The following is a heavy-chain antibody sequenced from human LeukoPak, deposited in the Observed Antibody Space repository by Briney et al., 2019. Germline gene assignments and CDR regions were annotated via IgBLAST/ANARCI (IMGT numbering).Heavy chain of an antibody. CDR2: IYHTGTT. CDR3: ATRSPLVDATL. J-gene: IGHJ4*02. V-gene: IGHV4/OR15-8*02. CDR1: GGSISNGNW. D-gene: IGHD1-26*01. Sequence: SETLSLTCFVSGGSISNGNWCTWVRQPPGKGLEWIGEIYHTGTTNYNASLESRVTISIDESTNRFSLNLRSVTAADTAVYYCATRSPLVDATLWGQGTLVTVSS.